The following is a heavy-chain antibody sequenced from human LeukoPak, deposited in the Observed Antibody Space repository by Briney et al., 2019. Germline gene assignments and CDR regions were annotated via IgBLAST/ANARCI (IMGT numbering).Heavy chain of an antibody. CDR1: GGTFSSYA. V-gene: IGHV1-69*13. CDR3: ARLKPDSSGYYSHYFDY. J-gene: IGHJ4*02. CDR2: IIPIFGTA. D-gene: IGHD3-22*01. Sequence: SVKVSCKASGGTFSSYAISWVRQAPGQGLEWMGGIIPIFGTANYAQKFQGRVTITADESTSTAYMELSSLRSEDTAVYYCARLKPDSSGYYSHYFDYWGQGTLVTVSS.